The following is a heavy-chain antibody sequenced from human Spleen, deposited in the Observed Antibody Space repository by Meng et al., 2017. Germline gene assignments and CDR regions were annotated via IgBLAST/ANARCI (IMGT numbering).Heavy chain of an antibody. CDR1: GYSFSYHW. CDR3: ARPKYDSSGYDY. Sequence: GESLKISCKASGYSFSYHWIGWVRQMPGKGLEWMGIVYPDDSDTRYSPSFQGQVTVTADKSISTAYLQWSSLKASDTAMYYCARPKYDSSGYDYWGQGTLVTVSS. V-gene: IGHV5-51*01. D-gene: IGHD3-22*01. J-gene: IGHJ4*02. CDR2: VYPDDSDT.